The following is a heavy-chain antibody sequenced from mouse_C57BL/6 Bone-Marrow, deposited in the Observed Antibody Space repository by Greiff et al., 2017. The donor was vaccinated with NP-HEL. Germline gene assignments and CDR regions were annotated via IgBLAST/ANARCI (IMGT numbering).Heavy chain of an antibody. CDR2: IDPSDSYT. V-gene: IGHV1-69*01. Sequence: VQLQQPGAELVMPGASVKLSCKASGYTFTSYWMHWVKQRPGQGLEWIGEIDPSDSYTNYNQKFKGKSTLTVDKTSSTAYMQLSSLTSEDSEVYYCAREGRSPFDYWGQGTTLTVSS. CDR1: GYTFTSYW. CDR3: AREGRSPFDY. J-gene: IGHJ2*01.